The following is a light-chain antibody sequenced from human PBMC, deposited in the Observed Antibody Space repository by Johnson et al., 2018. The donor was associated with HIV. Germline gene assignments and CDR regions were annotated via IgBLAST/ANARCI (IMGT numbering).Light chain of an antibody. CDR1: SSNIGNNY. Sequence: HSVLTQPPSVSAAPGQKVTISCSGSSSNIGNNYVSWYQQLPGTAPKLLIYENNKRPSGIPDRFSGSKSGTSATLGITGLQTGDEADYYCATWDRSLTIGGAFGTGTKVTVL. J-gene: IGLJ1*01. CDR2: ENN. CDR3: ATWDRSLTIGGA. V-gene: IGLV1-51*01.